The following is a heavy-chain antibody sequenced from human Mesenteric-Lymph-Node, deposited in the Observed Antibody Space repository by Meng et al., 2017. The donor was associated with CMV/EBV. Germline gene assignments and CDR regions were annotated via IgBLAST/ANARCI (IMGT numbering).Heavy chain of an antibody. CDR3: ARGWGIAAALYLGYYGMDV. D-gene: IGHD6-13*01. V-gene: IGHV1-69*05. CDR2: IIPFFGTA. CDR1: GGTFSSYA. J-gene: IGHJ6*02. Sequence: SVKVSCKASGGTFSSYAISWVRQAPGQGLEWMGGIIPFFGTANYAQKFQGRVTITTDESTSTAYMELSSLRSEDTAVYYCARGWGIAAALYLGYYGMDVWGQGTTVTVSS.